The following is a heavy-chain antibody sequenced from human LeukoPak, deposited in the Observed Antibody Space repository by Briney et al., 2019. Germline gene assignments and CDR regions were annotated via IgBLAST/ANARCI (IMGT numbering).Heavy chain of an antibody. CDR2: IYYSGST. D-gene: IGHD1-26*01. Sequence: SETLSLTCTVSGGSISSGDYYWSWIRQPPGKGLEWIGYIYYSGSTYYNPSLKSRVTISVDTSKNQFSLKLSSVTAADTAVYYCARDQAERWEENYFDYWGQGTLVTVSS. V-gene: IGHV4-30-4*01. J-gene: IGHJ4*02. CDR3: ARDQAERWEENYFDY. CDR1: GGSISSGDYY.